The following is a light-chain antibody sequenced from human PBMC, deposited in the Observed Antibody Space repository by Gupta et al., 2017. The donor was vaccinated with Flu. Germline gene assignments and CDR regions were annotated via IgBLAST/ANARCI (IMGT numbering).Light chain of an antibody. CDR3: QQYNSYSRT. CDR2: KAS. J-gene: IGKJ1*01. CDR1: QSISSW. V-gene: IGKV1-5*03. Sequence: DIQMTQSPSTLSASVGDRVTLTCRASQSISSWLAWYQQKPGKAPKLLIYKASSLESGVPSRFSGRGSGTEFTLTISSLQPDDFATYYCQQYNSYSRTFGQGTKVEIK.